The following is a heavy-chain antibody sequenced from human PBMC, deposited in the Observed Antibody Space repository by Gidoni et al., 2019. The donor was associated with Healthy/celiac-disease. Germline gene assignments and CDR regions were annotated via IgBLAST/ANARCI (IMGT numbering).Heavy chain of an antibody. Sequence: EVQLVEAGGGLVKPGRSLRLSCTASGFTFGDYAMSWFRQAPGKGLEWVGFIRSKAYGGTTEYAASVKGRFTISRDDSKSIAYLQMNSLKTEDTAVYYCTREYYDFWSGLYYFDYWGQGTLVTVSS. CDR3: TREYYDFWSGLYYFDY. CDR2: IRSKAYGGTT. V-gene: IGHV3-49*05. D-gene: IGHD3-3*01. CDR1: GFTFGDYA. J-gene: IGHJ4*02.